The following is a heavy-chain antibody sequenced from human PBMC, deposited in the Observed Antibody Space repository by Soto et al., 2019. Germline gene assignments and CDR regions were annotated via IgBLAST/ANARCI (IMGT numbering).Heavy chain of an antibody. V-gene: IGHV4-4*07. CDR2: IYTSGST. D-gene: IGHD6-6*01. Sequence: SETLSLTCTVSGGSISGYYWSWIRQPAGKGLEWIGRIYTSGSTNYNPSLKGRVTMSVDTSKNQFSLKLSSVTAAYTAVYYCARHPRAARSYYGMDVWGQGTTVT. CDR1: GGSISGYY. J-gene: IGHJ6*02. CDR3: ARHPRAARSYYGMDV.